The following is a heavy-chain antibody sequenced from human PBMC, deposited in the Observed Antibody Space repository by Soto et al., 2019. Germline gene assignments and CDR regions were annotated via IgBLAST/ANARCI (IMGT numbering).Heavy chain of an antibody. CDR2: INAGNGNT. V-gene: IGHV1-3*01. CDR1: GYTFTSYA. Sequence: ASVKVSCKASGYTFTSYAMHWVRQAPGQRPEWMGWINAGNGNTKYSQKFQGRVTITRDTSASTAYMELSSLRSEDTAVYYCARGYYDFWSGSPLPFDYWGQGTLVTVSS. D-gene: IGHD3-3*01. CDR3: ARGYYDFWSGSPLPFDY. J-gene: IGHJ4*02.